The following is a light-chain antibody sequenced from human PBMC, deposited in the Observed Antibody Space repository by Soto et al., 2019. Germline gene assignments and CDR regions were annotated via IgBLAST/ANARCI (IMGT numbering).Light chain of an antibody. V-gene: IGKV3D-20*02. CDR3: QQRQYWPPIT. CDR1: QSVGSTN. Sequence: EIVLTQSPGTLSLSPGERATLSCRASQSVGSTNLAWYQQKLGQAPRLLIYGASSRATGIPDRFSGSGSGTDFTLTISTLEPEDFAVYYCQQRQYWPPITFGQGTRLEIK. J-gene: IGKJ5*01. CDR2: GAS.